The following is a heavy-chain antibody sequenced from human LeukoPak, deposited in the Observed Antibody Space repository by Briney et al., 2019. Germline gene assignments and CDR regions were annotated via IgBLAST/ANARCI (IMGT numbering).Heavy chain of an antibody. J-gene: IGHJ6*02. CDR3: ARGGGLDV. V-gene: IGHV3-7*03. CDR2: INHNGNVN. D-gene: IGHD3-16*01. Sequence: GGSLRLSCVASGFTFGKYWMSWVRQAPGKGLEWVASINHNGNVNYYVDSVKGRFTISRDNAKNSLYLQMSNLRAEGTAVYFCARGGGLDVWGQGATVTVSS. CDR1: GFTFGKYW.